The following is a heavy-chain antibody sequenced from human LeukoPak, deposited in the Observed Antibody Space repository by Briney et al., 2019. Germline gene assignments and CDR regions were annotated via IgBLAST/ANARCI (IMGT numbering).Heavy chain of an antibody. Sequence: PSETLSLTCTVSGGSISSGSYYWSWIRQPPGKGLEWIGEINHSGSTNYNPSLKSRVTISVDTSKNQFSLKLSSVTAADTAVYYCARGRRVHRAFDIWGQGTMVTVSS. CDR3: ARGRRVHRAFDI. V-gene: IGHV4-39*07. J-gene: IGHJ3*02. D-gene: IGHD3-10*01. CDR1: GGSISSGSYY. CDR2: INHSGST.